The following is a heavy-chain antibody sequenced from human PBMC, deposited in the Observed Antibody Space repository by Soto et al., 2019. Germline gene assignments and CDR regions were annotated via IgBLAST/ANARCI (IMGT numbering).Heavy chain of an antibody. CDR3: AKADGATTMIVVGGDY. J-gene: IGHJ4*02. CDR1: GFTFSSYA. V-gene: IGHV3-23*01. Sequence: GGSLRLSCAASGFTFSSYAMSWVRQAPGKGLEWVSAISGSGISTYYADSVKGRFTISRDNSRNTLYLQMNSLRAEDTAVYYCAKADGATTMIVVGGDYWGQGTLVTVSS. D-gene: IGHD3-22*01. CDR2: ISGSGIST.